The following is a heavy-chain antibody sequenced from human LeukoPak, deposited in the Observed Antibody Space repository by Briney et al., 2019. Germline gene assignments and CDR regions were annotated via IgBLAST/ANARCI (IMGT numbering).Heavy chain of an antibody. CDR3: ARDPNGGHFDY. J-gene: IGHJ4*02. Sequence: ASVKVSCKASGYTFTSYSMHWVRQAPGQGLEWMGIINPSGGSTSYAQKFQDRVTMTGDTTTSTVYMELSSLRSEDTAVYYCARDPNGGHFDYWGQGTLVTVSS. CDR2: INPSGGST. CDR1: GYTFTSYS. V-gene: IGHV1-46*01. D-gene: IGHD4-23*01.